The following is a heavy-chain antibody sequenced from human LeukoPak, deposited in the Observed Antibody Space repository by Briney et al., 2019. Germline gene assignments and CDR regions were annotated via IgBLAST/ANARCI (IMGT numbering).Heavy chain of an antibody. D-gene: IGHD1-26*01. J-gene: IGHJ4*02. CDR1: GFTFDDYA. Sequence: GGSLRLSCAASGFTFDDYAMHWVRQAPGKGLEWVSGISWNSGSIGYADSVKGRFTISRDNAKNSLYLQMNSLRAEDTALYYCAKGLVGATIEGFGDYWGQGTLVTVSS. V-gene: IGHV3-9*01. CDR3: AKGLVGATIEGFGDY. CDR2: ISWNSGSI.